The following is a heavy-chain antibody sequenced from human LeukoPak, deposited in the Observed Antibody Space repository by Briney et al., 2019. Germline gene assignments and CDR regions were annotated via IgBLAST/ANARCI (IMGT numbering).Heavy chain of an antibody. CDR3: AKRTGYDSSGWAFDY. D-gene: IGHD3-22*01. V-gene: IGHV3-23*01. CDR1: GFTFSSYA. J-gene: IGHJ4*02. Sequence: GGSLRLSCAASGFTFSSYAMSWVRQAPGKGLEWVSAISGSGGSTYYADSVKGRFTISRDNSKNTLYLQMNSLRAEDTAVYYCAKRTGYDSSGWAFDYWGQGTLVTVSS. CDR2: ISGSGGST.